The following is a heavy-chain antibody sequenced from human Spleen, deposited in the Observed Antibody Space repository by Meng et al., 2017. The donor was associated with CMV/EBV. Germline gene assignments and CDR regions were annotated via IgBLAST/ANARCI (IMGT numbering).Heavy chain of an antibody. D-gene: IGHD1-26*01. J-gene: IGHJ4*02. Sequence: SCAASGFTFDDYGMSWVRQAPGKGLEWVSGINWNGGSTGYADSVKGRFTISRDNAKNSLYLQMNSLRAEDTAVYYCARGKSGSYRFDYWGQGTLVTVSS. V-gene: IGHV3-20*04. CDR3: ARGKSGSYRFDY. CDR1: GFTFDDYG. CDR2: INWNGGST.